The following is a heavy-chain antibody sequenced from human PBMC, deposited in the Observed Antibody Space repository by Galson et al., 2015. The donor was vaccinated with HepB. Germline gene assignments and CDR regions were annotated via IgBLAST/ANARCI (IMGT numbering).Heavy chain of an antibody. CDR2: ISGFNGNT. V-gene: IGHV1-18*01. CDR1: GYTFTSYG. D-gene: IGHD3-10*01. Sequence: SVKVSCKASGYTFTSYGISWLRQAPGQGLEWMGWISGFNGNTDYAESLQGRVTITADTSTSTAYLELRSLRSDDTAVFYCARDGAYYGSGTQTEYWGQGTLVTVSS. J-gene: IGHJ4*02. CDR3: ARDGAYYGSGTQTEY.